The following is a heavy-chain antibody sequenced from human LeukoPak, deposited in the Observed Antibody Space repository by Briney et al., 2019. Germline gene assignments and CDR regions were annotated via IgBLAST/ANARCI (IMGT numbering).Heavy chain of an antibody. J-gene: IGHJ4*02. V-gene: IGHV1-8*01. D-gene: IGHD3-22*01. Sequence: ASVKVSCKTSGYPFTTWEINWVRQAAGQGLEWMGWVHPNGGNTAYAQKFQGRVTMTRNTSISTAYMELSSLRSEDTAVYYCARGPYYYDSSGYYYFDYWGQGTLVTVSS. CDR2: VHPNGGNT. CDR3: ARGPYYYDSSGYYYFDY. CDR1: GYPFTTWE.